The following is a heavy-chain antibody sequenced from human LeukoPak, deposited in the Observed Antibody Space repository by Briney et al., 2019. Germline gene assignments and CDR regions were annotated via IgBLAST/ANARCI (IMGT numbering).Heavy chain of an antibody. Sequence: GGSLRLSCAASGFTFSSYSMNWVRQAPGKGLEWVSSISSSSSYIYYADSVKGRFTISRDNAKNSLYLQMNSLRAEDTAVYYCARDGGWDYDTSGYYLHAFDIWGQGTMVTVSS. CDR3: ARDGGWDYDTSGYYLHAFDI. J-gene: IGHJ3*02. CDR1: GFTFSSYS. D-gene: IGHD3-22*01. V-gene: IGHV3-21*01. CDR2: ISSSSSYI.